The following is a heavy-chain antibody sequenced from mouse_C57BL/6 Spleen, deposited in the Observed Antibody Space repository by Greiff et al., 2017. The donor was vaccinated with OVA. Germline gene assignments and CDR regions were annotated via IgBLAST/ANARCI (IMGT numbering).Heavy chain of an antibody. CDR1: GYTFTDYE. V-gene: IGHV1-15*01. D-gene: IGHD2-4*01. Sequence: VQLKESGAELVRPGASVTLSCKASGYTFTDYEMHWVKQTPVHGLEWIGAIDPETGGTAYNQKFKGKAILTADKSSSTAYMELRSLTSEDSAVYYCTRGGLRRGYFDVWGTGTTVTVSS. J-gene: IGHJ1*03. CDR3: TRGGLRRGYFDV. CDR2: IDPETGGT.